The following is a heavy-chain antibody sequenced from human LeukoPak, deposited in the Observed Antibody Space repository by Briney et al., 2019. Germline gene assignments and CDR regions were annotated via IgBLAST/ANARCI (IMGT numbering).Heavy chain of an antibody. V-gene: IGHV3-73*01. CDR3: TGHGYGSGSYSSD. CDR2: ITSKAHSYVT. J-gene: IGHJ4*02. CDR1: GFTFSGSP. Sequence: GGSLRLSCAASGFTFSGSPMHWVRQTSGKGLEWVCRITSKAHSYVTAYAASGKGRFTISRDDSKNTAYLQMNSLKTEDKAVYYCTGHGYGSGSYSSDWGQGTLVTVSA. D-gene: IGHD3-10*01.